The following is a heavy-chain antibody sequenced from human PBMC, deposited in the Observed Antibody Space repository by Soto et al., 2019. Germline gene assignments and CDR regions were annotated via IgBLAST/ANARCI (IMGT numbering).Heavy chain of an antibody. Sequence: QVQLQESGPGLVKPSQTLSLTCTVSGGSVSSGGYYWSWIRQHPGKGLEWIGYIYYSGSTYYNPSLNSRVTISVDTPKNQFSLKLSSVTAADTAVYYCARDRSRGVDYWGQGTLVTVSS. CDR3: ARDRSRGVDY. CDR2: IYYSGST. CDR1: GGSVSSGGYY. V-gene: IGHV4-31*03. D-gene: IGHD3-10*01. J-gene: IGHJ4*02.